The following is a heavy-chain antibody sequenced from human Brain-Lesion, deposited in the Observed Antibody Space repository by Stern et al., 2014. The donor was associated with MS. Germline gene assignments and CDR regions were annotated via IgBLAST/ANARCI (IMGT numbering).Heavy chain of an antibody. CDR1: GGSISSSNW. J-gene: IGHJ4*02. CDR2: SDNRGGP. V-gene: IGHV4-4*02. Sequence: QLQLQESGPGLVKPSGTLSLTCAVSGGSISSSNWWSWVRPSPGTGLEWLGKSDNRGGPIYNPPRKSGVTVSEDKPKTRFSLNLRSVPAADTAVYFCARFPASRPHVFDSWGQGTLVTVSS. CDR3: ARFPASRPHVFDS. D-gene: IGHD6-13*01.